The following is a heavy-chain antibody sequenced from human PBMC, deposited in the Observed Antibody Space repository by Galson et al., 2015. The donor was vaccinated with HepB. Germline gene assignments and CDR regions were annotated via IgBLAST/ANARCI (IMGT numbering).Heavy chain of an antibody. D-gene: IGHD6-13*01. CDR3: ARGGDAAAGTLGWFDP. CDR2: TYYRSKWYN. Sequence: CAISGDSVSSHSAAWNWIRQSPSRGLEWLGRTYYRSKWYNDYAVSVKSRITINPDTSKNQFSLQLNSVTPEDTAVYYCARGGDAAAGTLGWFDPWGQGTLVTVSS. CDR1: GDSVSSHSAA. V-gene: IGHV6-1*01. J-gene: IGHJ5*02.